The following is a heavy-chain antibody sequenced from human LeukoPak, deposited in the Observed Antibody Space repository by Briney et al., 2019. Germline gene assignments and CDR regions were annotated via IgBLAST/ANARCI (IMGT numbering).Heavy chain of an antibody. CDR1: GFTFSSYA. CDR2: ISGSGDRI. Sequence: GGSLRLSCAASGFTFSSYAMSWARQAPGKGLEWVSSISGSGDRIYYADSMKGRFTISRDNSQNTLYLQMNSLRAEDTAVYYCAKFQTHDTSMYTYAFDIWGQGTMVSVSS. V-gene: IGHV3-23*01. J-gene: IGHJ3*02. D-gene: IGHD5-18*01. CDR3: AKFQTHDTSMYTYAFDI.